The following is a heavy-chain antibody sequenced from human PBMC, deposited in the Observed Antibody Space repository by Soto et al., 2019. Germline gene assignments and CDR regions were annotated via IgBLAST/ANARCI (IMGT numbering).Heavy chain of an antibody. J-gene: IGHJ6*03. CDR1: GYTFTSYA. CDR3: GRGKGWFYYYYYYMDV. D-gene: IGHD3-10*01. Sequence: ASVKVSCKASGYTFTSYAMHWVRQAPGQRLEWMGWINAGNGNTKYSQKFQGRVTITRDTSASTAYMELSSLRSEDTAVYYCGRGKGWFYYYYYYMDVWGKGTTVTVSS. V-gene: IGHV1-3*01. CDR2: INAGNGNT.